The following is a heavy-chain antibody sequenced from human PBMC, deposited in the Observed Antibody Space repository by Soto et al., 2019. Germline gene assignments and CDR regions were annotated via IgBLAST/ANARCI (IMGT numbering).Heavy chain of an antibody. CDR1: GFTFSSYW. J-gene: IGHJ5*02. Sequence: GGSLRLSCAASGFTFSSYWMSWVRQAPGKGLEWVANIKQDGSEKYYVDSVKGRFTISRDNAKNSLYLQMNSLRADDTAVYYCESDSSGYDWFDPWGQGTLVTVSS. CDR3: ESDSSGYDWFDP. CDR2: IKQDGSEK. V-gene: IGHV3-7*05. D-gene: IGHD3-22*01.